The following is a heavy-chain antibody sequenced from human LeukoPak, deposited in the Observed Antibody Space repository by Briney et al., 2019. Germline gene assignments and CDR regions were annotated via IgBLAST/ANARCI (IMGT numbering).Heavy chain of an antibody. CDR2: ISYDGSNK. V-gene: IGHV3-30*03. CDR1: GFTFSSYG. D-gene: IGHD3-22*01. Sequence: GGSLRLSCAASGFTFSSYGMHWVRQAPGKGLEWVAVISYDGSNKYYADSVKGRFTISRDNSKNTLYLQMNSLRAEDTAVYYCARDNSDYDSSFFDYWGQGTLVTVSS. J-gene: IGHJ4*02. CDR3: ARDNSDYDSSFFDY.